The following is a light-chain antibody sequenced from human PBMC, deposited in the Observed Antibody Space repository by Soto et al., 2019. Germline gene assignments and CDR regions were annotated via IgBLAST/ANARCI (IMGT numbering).Light chain of an antibody. CDR1: SSDVGSYNL. Sequence: QSVLTQPASVSGPPGQSITISCTGTSSDVGSYNLVSWYQQHPGKAPKLMIYEGTKRPSGVSNRFSGSKSGNTASLTISGLQAEDGADYYCCSYAGSSFYVFGTGTKVTVL. J-gene: IGLJ1*01. CDR2: EGT. CDR3: CSYAGSSFYV. V-gene: IGLV2-23*01.